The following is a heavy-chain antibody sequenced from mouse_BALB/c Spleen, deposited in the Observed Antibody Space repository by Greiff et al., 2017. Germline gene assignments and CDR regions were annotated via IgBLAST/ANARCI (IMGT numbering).Heavy chain of an antibody. Sequence: EVKLMESGPELVKPGASVKISCKASGYTFTDYNMHWVKQSHGKSLEWIGYIYPYNGGTGYNPKIKSKATLTVDNSSSPAYLELRSLTSEDAAVYYCAIYYGSAFDDWGQGTTLTVSS. V-gene: IGHV1S29*02. D-gene: IGHD1-1*01. CDR3: AIYYGSAFDD. J-gene: IGHJ2*01. CDR1: GYTFTDYN. CDR2: IYPYNGGT.